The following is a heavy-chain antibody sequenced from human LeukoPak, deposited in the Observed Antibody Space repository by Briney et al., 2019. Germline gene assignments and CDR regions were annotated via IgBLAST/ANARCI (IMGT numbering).Heavy chain of an antibody. CDR1: GGTFSSYA. J-gene: IGHJ3*02. CDR2: IIPIFGTA. CDR3: ASGYYDSSGYYDDAFDI. V-gene: IGHV1-69*05. Sequence: ASVKVSCKASGGTFSSYAISWVRQAPGQGLEWMGRIIPIFGTANYAQKFQGRVTITTDESTSTAYMELGSLRSEDTAVYYCASGYYDSSGYYDDAFDIWGQGTMVTVSS. D-gene: IGHD3-22*01.